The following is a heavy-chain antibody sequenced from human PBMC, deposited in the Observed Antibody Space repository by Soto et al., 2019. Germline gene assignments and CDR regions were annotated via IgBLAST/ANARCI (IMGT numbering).Heavy chain of an antibody. Sequence: PSETLSLTCPVSGCSISSGGYYWSWIRQHPGKGLEWIGYTHYSGTAYYNPSLTSRVSISVDTSKNQFSLVLSSVTAADTAVYYCARVYRTGVIGQYFDNWGQGTRVTVSS. CDR3: ARVYRTGVIGQYFDN. CDR2: THYSGTA. D-gene: IGHD3-16*02. CDR1: GCSISSGGYY. J-gene: IGHJ4*02. V-gene: IGHV4-31*03.